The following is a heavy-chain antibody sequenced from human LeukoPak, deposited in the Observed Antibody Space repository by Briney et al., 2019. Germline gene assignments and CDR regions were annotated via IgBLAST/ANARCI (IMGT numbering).Heavy chain of an antibody. CDR3: AKLTIGIVGATSDFDY. Sequence: GGSLRLSCAASGFTFSSYGMHWVRQAPGKGLEWVAFIRYDGSNKYYADSVKGRLTISRDNSKNTLYLQMNSLRAEDTAVYYCAKLTIGIVGATSDFDYWGQGTLVTVSS. CDR1: GFTFSSYG. V-gene: IGHV3-30*02. D-gene: IGHD1-26*01. CDR2: IRYDGSNK. J-gene: IGHJ4*02.